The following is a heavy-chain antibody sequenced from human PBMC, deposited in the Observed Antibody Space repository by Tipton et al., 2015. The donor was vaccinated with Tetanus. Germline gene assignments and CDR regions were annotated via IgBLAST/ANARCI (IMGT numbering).Heavy chain of an antibody. J-gene: IGHJ6*02. D-gene: IGHD3-9*01. V-gene: IGHV4-31*03. CDR2: IYYSGST. CDR3: ARDRYYDIVTGYYGVGVDRLYGMDV. Sequence: TLPLTCTVSGGSISSGGYYWSWIRQHPGKGLEWIGYIYYSGSTYYNPSLKSRVTISVDTSKNQFSLKLSSVTAADTAVYYCARDRYYDIVTGYYGVGVDRLYGMDVWGQGTTVTVSS. CDR1: GGSISSGGYY.